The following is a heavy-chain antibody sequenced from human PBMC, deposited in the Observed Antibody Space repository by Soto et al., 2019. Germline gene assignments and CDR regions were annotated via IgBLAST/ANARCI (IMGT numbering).Heavy chain of an antibody. Sequence: SETLSLTCTVSGGSISSSSCYWGWIRLPPGKGLEWIGNIYYNGNTYYNPSLKSGVTISVDTSKSQFSLKLSSVAAADTAVYYCARLRIYCSGGTCYYYFDYWGQGTLVTVSS. V-gene: IGHV4-39*01. J-gene: IGHJ4*02. CDR2: IYYNGNT. CDR3: ARLRIYCSGGTCYYYFDY. CDR1: GGSISSSSCY. D-gene: IGHD2-15*01.